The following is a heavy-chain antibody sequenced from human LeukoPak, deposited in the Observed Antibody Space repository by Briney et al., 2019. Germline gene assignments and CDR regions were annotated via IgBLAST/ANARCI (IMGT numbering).Heavy chain of an antibody. CDR3: ARDTIGYFDY. CDR1: GYTFTSYA. D-gene: IGHD2-15*01. J-gene: IGHJ4*02. Sequence: ASVTVSCTASGYTFTSYAMNWVRQAPGQGLEWMGIINPSGGSTSYAQKFQGRVTMTRDTSTSTVYMELSSLRSEDTAVYYCARDTIGYFDYWGQGTLVTVSS. V-gene: IGHV1-46*01. CDR2: INPSGGST.